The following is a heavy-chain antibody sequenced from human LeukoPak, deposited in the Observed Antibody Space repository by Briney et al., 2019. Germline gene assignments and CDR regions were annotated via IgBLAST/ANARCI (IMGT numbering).Heavy chain of an antibody. D-gene: IGHD3-10*01. J-gene: IGHJ3*02. V-gene: IGHV4-59*08. CDR2: IDYTGST. CDR1: GGSISSYF. Sequence: PSETLSLTCAVSGGSISSYFWSWIRQPPGTGLEWIGYIDYTGSTNYNPSLKSRLTISIDTSENQFSLKVSSVTAADTAMYYCARHHPGQSGSFDIWGQGTMVTVSS. CDR3: ARHHPGQSGSFDI.